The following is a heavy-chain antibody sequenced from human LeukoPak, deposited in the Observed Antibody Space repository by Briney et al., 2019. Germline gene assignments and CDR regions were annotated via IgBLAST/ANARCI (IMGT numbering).Heavy chain of an antibody. D-gene: IGHD6-13*01. V-gene: IGHV3-33*01. Sequence: GGSLRLSCAASGFTFSSYGMHWVRQAPGKGLEWVAVIWYDRSNKYYADSVKGRFTISRDNSKNTLYLQMNSLRAEDTAVYYCARDMPPLAAGTHYYGMDVWGQGTTVTVSS. J-gene: IGHJ6*02. CDR1: GFTFSSYG. CDR3: ARDMPPLAAGTHYYGMDV. CDR2: IWYDRSNK.